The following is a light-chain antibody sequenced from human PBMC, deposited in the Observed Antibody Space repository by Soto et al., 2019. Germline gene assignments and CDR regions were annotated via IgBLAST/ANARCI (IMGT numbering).Light chain of an antibody. CDR1: NIGRYS. V-gene: IGLV3-21*02. J-gene: IGLJ1*01. CDR2: DDS. Sequence: CAEDNIGRYSVQWYKQRSGQAPVLVVYDDSDGLLGIPERFSGSRSVNTATLTISRVEAGDEADYYCPLWDSRSDSFVCGTRTKLTVL. CDR3: PLWDSRSDSFV.